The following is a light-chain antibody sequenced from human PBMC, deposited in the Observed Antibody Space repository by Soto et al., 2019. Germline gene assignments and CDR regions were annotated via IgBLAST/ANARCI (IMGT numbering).Light chain of an antibody. V-gene: IGKV3-20*01. CDR1: QSVSSSY. Sequence: EIVLTQPPGTLSLSPGERATLSCRASQSVSSSYLAWYQQKPGQPPRLLIYGASSRATGIPDRFSGSGSGTDFTLTISRLEPEDFAVFYCQHYDSFPITFGQGTRLEIK. CDR2: GAS. CDR3: QHYDSFPIT. J-gene: IGKJ5*01.